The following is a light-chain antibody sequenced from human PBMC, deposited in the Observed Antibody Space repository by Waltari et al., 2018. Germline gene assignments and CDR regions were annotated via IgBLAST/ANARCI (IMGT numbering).Light chain of an antibody. J-gene: IGKJ3*01. Sequence: DIQMTQSPSSLSASVGDKVTITCRCSQTVNTFLNWYRQKEGRAPELLIEAASTLQSGVPSRFTGRGSGTQFTLTINNLQPEDFGIYYCHQSFISPPTFGPGTKVDI. CDR1: QTVNTF. CDR3: HQSFISPPT. CDR2: AAS. V-gene: IGKV1-39*01.